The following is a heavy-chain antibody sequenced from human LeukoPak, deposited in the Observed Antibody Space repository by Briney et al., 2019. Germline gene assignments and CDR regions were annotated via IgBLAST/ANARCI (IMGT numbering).Heavy chain of an antibody. J-gene: IGHJ4*02. V-gene: IGHV3-53*01. CDR2: IYSGGST. CDR1: GFTVSSNY. Sequence: GGSLRLSCAASGFTVSSNYMSWVRQAPGKGLEWVSVIYSGGSTYYADSVRGRFTISRDNSKNTLYLQMNSLRAEDTAVYYCATGYSYGSLDYWGQGTLVTVSS. CDR3: ATGYSYGSLDY. D-gene: IGHD5-18*01.